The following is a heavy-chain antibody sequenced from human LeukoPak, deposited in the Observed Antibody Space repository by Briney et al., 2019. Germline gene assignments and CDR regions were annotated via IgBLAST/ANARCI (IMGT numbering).Heavy chain of an antibody. CDR1: GYTFTGCY. V-gene: IGHV1-2*02. J-gene: IGHJ4*02. CDR3: ATGGIYSLLDY. D-gene: IGHD1-26*01. Sequence: ASVKVSCKASGYTFTGCYMHWVRQAPGQGLEWMGWINPNSGGTNYAQKFQGRVTMTEDTSTDTAYMELSSLRSEDTAVYYCATGGIYSLLDYWGQGTLVTVSS. CDR2: INPNSGGT.